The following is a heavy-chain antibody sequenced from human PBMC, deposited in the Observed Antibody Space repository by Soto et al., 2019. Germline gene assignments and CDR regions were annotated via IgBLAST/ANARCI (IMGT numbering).Heavy chain of an antibody. CDR3: ARFYYDSSGYLPSPYYYYYGMDV. J-gene: IGHJ6*02. CDR1: GFTFSSYD. Sequence: GGSLRLSCAASGFTFSSYDMHWVRQATGKGLEWVSAIGTAGDTYYPGSVKGRFTISRENAKNSLYLQMNSLRAEDTAVYYCARFYYDSSGYLPSPYYYYYGMDVWGQGTTVTVSS. D-gene: IGHD3-22*01. CDR2: IGTAGDT. V-gene: IGHV3-13*04.